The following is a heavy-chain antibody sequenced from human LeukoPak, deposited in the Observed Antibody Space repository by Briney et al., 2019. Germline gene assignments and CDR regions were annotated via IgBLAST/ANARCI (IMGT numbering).Heavy chain of an antibody. Sequence: GGSLRLSCAASGFTFSGYEMNWVRQAPEKGLEWVSYISNGGGTIYYADSVKGRFTISRDNAKNSLYLQMNRLRVEDTAVYYCARHSSGWYYFDDWGQGTLVTVSS. D-gene: IGHD6-19*01. CDR1: GFTFSGYE. J-gene: IGHJ4*02. CDR3: ARHSSGWYYFDD. CDR2: ISNGGGTI. V-gene: IGHV3-48*03.